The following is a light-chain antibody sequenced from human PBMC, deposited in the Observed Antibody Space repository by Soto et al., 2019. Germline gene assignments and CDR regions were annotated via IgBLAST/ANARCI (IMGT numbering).Light chain of an antibody. J-gene: IGLJ3*02. CDR2: EVS. V-gene: IGLV2-14*03. Sequence: QSALTQPASVSGSPGQSITISCTGSSSDIGRYNYVSWYQQLPGKAPKLIIYEVSNRPSGVSDRFSGSKSGNTASLSISGLQTEDEADYYCGSYTRATTWVFGGGTQLTVL. CDR1: SSDIGRYNY. CDR3: GSYTRATTWV.